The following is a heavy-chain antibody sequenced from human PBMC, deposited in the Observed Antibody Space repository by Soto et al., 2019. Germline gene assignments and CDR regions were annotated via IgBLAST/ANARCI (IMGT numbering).Heavy chain of an antibody. J-gene: IGHJ4*02. CDR3: ARDHSGYYFDY. V-gene: IGHV3-33*01. CDR2: IWYDGTNK. CDR1: GFTFSNYG. Sequence: PGGSLRLSCAASGFTFSNYGIHWVRQAPGKGLEWVAVIWYDGTNKYYADSVKGRFTISRDDSKNTLYLQMNSLRAEDTAVYYCARDHSGYYFDYWGQGALVTVSS. D-gene: IGHD5-12*01.